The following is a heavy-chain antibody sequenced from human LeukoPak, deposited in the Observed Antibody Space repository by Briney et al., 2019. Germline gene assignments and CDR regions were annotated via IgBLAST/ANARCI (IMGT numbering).Heavy chain of an antibody. D-gene: IGHD6-13*01. CDR2: IYHSGST. CDR1: GYSISSGYY. CDR3: ARRPSSSWYDDYFDY. Sequence: SETLSLTCAVSGYSISSGYYWGWIRQSPGKGLEWIGSIYHSGSTYYNPSLKSRVTISVDTSKNQFSLKLSSVTAADTAVYYCARRPSSSWYDDYFDYWGQGTLVTVSS. J-gene: IGHJ4*02. V-gene: IGHV4-38-2*01.